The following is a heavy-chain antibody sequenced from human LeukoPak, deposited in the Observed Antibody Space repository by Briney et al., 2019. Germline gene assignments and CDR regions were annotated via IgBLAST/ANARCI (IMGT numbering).Heavy chain of an antibody. J-gene: IGHJ4*02. CDR3: AKSPIQLWSPTYYFDY. CDR2: ISGSGGST. Sequence: PGGSLRLSCAASGFTFSSYAMSWVRQAPGKGLEWVSAISGSGGSTYYADSVKGRFTISRDNSKNTLYLQMNSLRAEDTAVYYCAKSPIQLWSPTYYFDYWGQGTLVTVSS. CDR1: GFTFSSYA. D-gene: IGHD5-18*01. V-gene: IGHV3-23*01.